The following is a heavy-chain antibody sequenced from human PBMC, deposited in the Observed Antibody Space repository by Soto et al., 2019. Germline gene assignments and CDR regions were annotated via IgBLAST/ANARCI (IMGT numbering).Heavy chain of an antibody. D-gene: IGHD6-13*01. Sequence: EVQLLESGGGLVQPGGSLRLSCAASGFTFSSYAMSWVRQAPGKGLEWVSAISGSGGSTYYADSVKGRFTISRDNSKNTLYLQMNSLRAEDTAGYYCAKVIAAAGTGYWFDPWGQGTLVTFSS. CDR1: GFTFSSYA. J-gene: IGHJ5*02. CDR3: AKVIAAAGTGYWFDP. V-gene: IGHV3-23*01. CDR2: ISGSGGST.